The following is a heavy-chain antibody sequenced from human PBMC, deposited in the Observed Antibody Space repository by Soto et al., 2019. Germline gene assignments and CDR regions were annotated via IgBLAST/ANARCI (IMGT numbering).Heavy chain of an antibody. CDR1: GFTFSSYG. J-gene: IGHJ4*02. V-gene: IGHV3-33*01. CDR3: ARSYNKYYFDY. D-gene: IGHD1-20*01. Sequence: GGSLRLSCAASGFTFSSYGMHWVRQAPGKGLEWVAVIWYDGSNKYYADSVKGRFTISRDNSKNTLYLQMNSLRAEDTAVYYCARSYNKYYFDYWGQGTLVTVSS. CDR2: IWYDGSNK.